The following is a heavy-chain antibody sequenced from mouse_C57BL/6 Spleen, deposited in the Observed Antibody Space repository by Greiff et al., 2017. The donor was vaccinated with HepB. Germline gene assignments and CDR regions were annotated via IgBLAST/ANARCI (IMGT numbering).Heavy chain of an antibody. Sequence: QVQLQQSGAELVKPGASVKISCKASGYAFSSYWMNWVKQRPGKGLEWIGQIYPGDVDTNYNVKFKCKATLTADKASSTAYMHLSSLTSEDSAVYFCARCSSYPGFAYWGQGTLVTVSA. D-gene: IGHD2-12*01. CDR2: IYPGDVDT. CDR1: GYAFSSYW. V-gene: IGHV1-80*01. CDR3: ARCSSYPGFAY. J-gene: IGHJ3*01.